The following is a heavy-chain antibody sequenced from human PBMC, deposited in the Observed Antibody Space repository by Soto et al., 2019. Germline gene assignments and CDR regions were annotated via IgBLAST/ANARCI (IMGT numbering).Heavy chain of an antibody. J-gene: IGHJ5*02. V-gene: IGHV3-21*01. Sequence: GGSLRLSCAASGFTFSSYSMNWVRQAPGKGLEWVSSISSSSSHIYYADSVKGRFTISRDNAKNSLYLQMNSLRAEDTAVYYCASQTEYYDILTGYYKGWFDPWGQGTLVTVSS. CDR1: GFTFSSYS. CDR3: ASQTEYYDILTGYYKGWFDP. D-gene: IGHD3-9*01. CDR2: ISSSSSHI.